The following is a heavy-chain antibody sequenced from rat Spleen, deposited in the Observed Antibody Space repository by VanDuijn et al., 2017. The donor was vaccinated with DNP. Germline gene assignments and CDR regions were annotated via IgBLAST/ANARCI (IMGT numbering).Heavy chain of an antibody. CDR3: ARAAITMMVVIPFAY. Sequence: EVQLVESGGGLVQPGRSMKLSCAASGFTFSNYWMTWIRQAPGKGLEWVASISNTGDNTYYSDSVKGRFSLSRDNAKSTLYLQLNSVTTEDTATYYCARAAITMMVVIPFAYWGQGTLVTVSS. CDR1: GFTFSNYW. J-gene: IGHJ3*01. D-gene: IGHD1-12*02. CDR2: ISNTGDNT. V-gene: IGHV5-31*01.